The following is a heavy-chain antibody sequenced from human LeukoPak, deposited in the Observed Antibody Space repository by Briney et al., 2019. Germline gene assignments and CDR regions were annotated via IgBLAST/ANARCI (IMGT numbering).Heavy chain of an antibody. D-gene: IGHD2-2*01. CDR1: GFTFSDYY. V-gene: IGHV3-71*01. CDR2: IQAKAYGGAT. Sequence: PGGSLRLSCAASGFTFSDYYMSWTRQAPGKGLEWVGFIQAKAYGGATKYAASVNGRFSISRDDSQSIANLQMNDLKTEDTAVYYCTRAPHPRCSSSGCYLDFWGQGTLVTVSS. CDR3: TRAPHPRCSSSGCYLDF. J-gene: IGHJ4*02.